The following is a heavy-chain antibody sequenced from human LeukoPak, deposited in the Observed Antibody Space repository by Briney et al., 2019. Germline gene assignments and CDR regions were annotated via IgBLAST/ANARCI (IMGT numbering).Heavy chain of an antibody. CDR3: ARVLRFLEWLFGPPSDYYYMDV. V-gene: IGHV1-2*02. CDR2: INPDSGGT. CDR1: GYTFTSYD. J-gene: IGHJ6*03. D-gene: IGHD3-3*01. Sequence: ASVKVSCKASGYTFTSYDINWVRQATGQGLEWMGWINPDSGGTNYAQKFQGRVTMTRDTSNSTAYMELRSLRSDDTAVYYCARVLRFLEWLFGPPSDYYYMDVWGKGTTVTVSS.